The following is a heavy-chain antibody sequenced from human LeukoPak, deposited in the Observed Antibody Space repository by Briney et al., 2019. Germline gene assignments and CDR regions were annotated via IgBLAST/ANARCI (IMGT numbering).Heavy chain of an antibody. Sequence: SETLSLTCGVSGFSIRSGHYRGWIRQPPGEGLEWIANIHQSGSTYHNPSLRSRVTISVDTYKNQFSLKLSSVTAADTAVYYYARVVTFDIWGQGRMVIVSS. D-gene: IGHD3-16*02. CDR2: IHQSGST. V-gene: IGHV4-38-2*01. J-gene: IGHJ3*02. CDR3: ARVVTFDI. CDR1: GFSIRSGHY.